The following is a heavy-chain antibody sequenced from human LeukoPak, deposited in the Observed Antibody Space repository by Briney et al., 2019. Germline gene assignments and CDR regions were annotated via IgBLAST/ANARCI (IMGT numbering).Heavy chain of an antibody. CDR2: IIPIFGTA. V-gene: IGHV1-69*05. J-gene: IGHJ3*02. CDR3: ARDQVAPIITMVRGVISAFDI. Sequence: SVEVSCKASGGTFSSYAISWVRQAPGQGLEWMGGIIPIFGTANYAQKFQGRVTITTDESTSTAYMELSSLRSEDTAVYYCARDQVAPIITMVRGVISAFDIWGQGTMVTVSS. D-gene: IGHD3-10*01. CDR1: GGTFSSYA.